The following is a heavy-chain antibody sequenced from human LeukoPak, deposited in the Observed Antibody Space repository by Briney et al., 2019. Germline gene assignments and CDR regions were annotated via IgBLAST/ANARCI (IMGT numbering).Heavy chain of an antibody. Sequence: SVKVSCKASGGTFSNCAIIWVRQAPGQGLEWMGGIIPIFGSANYAQKFQGRVTTTADESTSTAYMELSSLRSQDTAVYYCARVGEGGYGYGDYYFDYWGQGTLVTVSS. V-gene: IGHV1-69*01. CDR2: IIPIFGSA. CDR1: GGTFSNCA. D-gene: IGHD5-12*01. CDR3: ARVGEGGYGYGDYYFDY. J-gene: IGHJ4*02.